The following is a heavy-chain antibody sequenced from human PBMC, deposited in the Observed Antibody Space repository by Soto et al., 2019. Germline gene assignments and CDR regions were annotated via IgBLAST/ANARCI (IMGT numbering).Heavy chain of an antibody. J-gene: IGHJ6*03. CDR2: IYYSGST. V-gene: IGHV4-39*01. CDR1: GGSISSSSYY. D-gene: IGHD3-10*01. Sequence: SETLYLTCTVSGGSISSSSYYWGWIRQPPGKGLEWIGSIYYSGSTYYNPSLKSRVTISVDTSKNQFSLKLSSVTAADTAVYYCASQKKGDYYGSGSYYWGYYYYYMDVWGKGTTVTVSS. CDR3: ASQKKGDYYGSGSYYWGYYYYYMDV.